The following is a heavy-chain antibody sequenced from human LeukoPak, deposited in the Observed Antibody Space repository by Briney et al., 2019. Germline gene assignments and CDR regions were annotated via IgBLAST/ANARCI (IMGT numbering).Heavy chain of an antibody. CDR3: AGGPDSRKTGY. CDR2: ISHDEGT. J-gene: IGHJ4*02. D-gene: IGHD1-14*01. V-gene: IGHV4-34*01. CDR1: GESFTDHH. Sequence: PSETLSLTCDIYGESFTDHHLSWIRQPPGKGLEWSGEISHDEGTNYNPSLKSRVTISLDTSKNQFSLKLASVTAADTAVYYCAGGPDSRKTGYWGPGTLVTVSS.